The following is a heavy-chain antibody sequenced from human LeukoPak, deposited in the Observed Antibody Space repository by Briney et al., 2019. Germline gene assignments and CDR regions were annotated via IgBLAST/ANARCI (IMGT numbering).Heavy chain of an antibody. CDR2: INHSGIT. CDR1: GGSFTGYY. V-gene: IGHV4-34*01. CDR3: ARDPYYYYMDV. J-gene: IGHJ6*03. Sequence: SQTLSLTCAVYGGSFTGYYWSWIRQPPRKGLEWIGEINHSGITNYNPSLKSRVTISVDTSKNQFSLKLSSVTAADTAVYYCARDPYYYYMDVWGKGTTVTVSS.